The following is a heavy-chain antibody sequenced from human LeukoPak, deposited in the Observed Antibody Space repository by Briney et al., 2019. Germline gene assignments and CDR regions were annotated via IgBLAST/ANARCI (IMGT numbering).Heavy chain of an antibody. Sequence: SETLSLTCTVSVGSISSSSYYWGWSRQPPGKGLEWIGGIYYSGSTYYNPSLKSRVTISVDTSKIQFSPKLSSVTAADTAVYYCARKLSSGWASKSLGWFDPWGQGTLVTVSS. V-gene: IGHV4-39*01. D-gene: IGHD6-19*01. CDR1: VGSISSSSYY. CDR3: ARKLSSGWASKSLGWFDP. J-gene: IGHJ5*02. CDR2: IYYSGST.